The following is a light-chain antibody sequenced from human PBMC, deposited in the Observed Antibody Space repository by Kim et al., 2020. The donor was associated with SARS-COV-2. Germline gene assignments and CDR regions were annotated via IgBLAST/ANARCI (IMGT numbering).Light chain of an antibody. Sequence: SSELTQDPAVSVALGQTVRITCQGDSLRTYYTTWFQQKPGQAPIVVFYGKNNRPSGIPDRFSGSSSGNTASLTITATHAGDEADYYCNSRDNNDNVLFGG. J-gene: IGLJ2*01. CDR1: SLRTYY. CDR3: NSRDNNDNVL. CDR2: GKN. V-gene: IGLV3-19*01.